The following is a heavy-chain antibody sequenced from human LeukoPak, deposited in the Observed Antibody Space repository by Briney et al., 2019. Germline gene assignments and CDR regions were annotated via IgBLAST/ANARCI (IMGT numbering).Heavy chain of an antibody. Sequence: GGSLRLSCAASGFTFSSYEMNWVRQAPGKGLEWVSYISSSGSTIYYADSVKGRFTISRDNAKNSLYLQMNSLGAEDTAVYYCAKDGMATISYYFDYWGQGTLVTVSS. CDR3: AKDGMATISYYFDY. J-gene: IGHJ4*02. CDR2: ISSSGSTI. CDR1: GFTFSSYE. D-gene: IGHD5-24*01. V-gene: IGHV3-48*03.